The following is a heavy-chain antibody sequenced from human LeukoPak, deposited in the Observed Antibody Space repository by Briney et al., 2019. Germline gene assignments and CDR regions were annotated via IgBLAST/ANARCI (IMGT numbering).Heavy chain of an antibody. D-gene: IGHD3-22*01. CDR3: ARYVDYYDSSGYTALDY. V-gene: IGHV1-2*02. Sequence: ASVKVSCKASAYTFTGYYMHWVRQAPGQGLEWMGWINPSTGGTNYAQKFQGRVTMTRDTSINTAYMELSRLRSDDTAVYYCARYVDYYDSSGYTALDYWGQGTLVTVPS. CDR1: AYTFTGYY. CDR2: INPSTGGT. J-gene: IGHJ4*02.